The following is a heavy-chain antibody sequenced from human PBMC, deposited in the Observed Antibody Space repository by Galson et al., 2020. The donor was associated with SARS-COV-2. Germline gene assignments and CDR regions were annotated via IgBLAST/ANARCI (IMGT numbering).Heavy chain of an antibody. CDR1: GFTFSSYG. D-gene: IGHD3-22*01. V-gene: IGHV3-33*01. J-gene: IGHJ3*02. Sequence: QLGESLKISCAASGFTFSSYGMHWVRQAPGKGLEWVAVIWYDGSNKYYADSVKGRFTISRDNSKNTLYLQMNSLRAEDTAVYYCARGLGDSSGYGDAFDIWGQGTMVTVSS. CDR3: ARGLGDSSGYGDAFDI. CDR2: IWYDGSNK.